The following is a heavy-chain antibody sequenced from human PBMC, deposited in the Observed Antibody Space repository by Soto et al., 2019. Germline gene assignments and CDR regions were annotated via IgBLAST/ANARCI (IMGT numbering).Heavy chain of an antibody. CDR3: AKGEGGGYYYY. Sequence: QVQLVESGGGVVQPGRSLRLSCAASGFTFSSYGMHWVRQAPGKGLEWVAVISYDGSNKYYADSVKGRFTISRDNSKNTLYLQMNSLRAEDTAVYYCAKGEGGGYYYYWGQGTPVTVST. D-gene: IGHD3-3*01. V-gene: IGHV3-30*18. CDR2: ISYDGSNK. CDR1: GFTFSSYG. J-gene: IGHJ4*02.